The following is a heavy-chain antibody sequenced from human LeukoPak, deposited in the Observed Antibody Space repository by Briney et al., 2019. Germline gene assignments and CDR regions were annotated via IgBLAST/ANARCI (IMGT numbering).Heavy chain of an antibody. D-gene: IGHD6-19*01. CDR2: IAYDGSNK. CDR3: AKFDGYCSGWSPDY. Sequence: GGSLRLSCVAAGFTFNTYGMHWVRQAPGKGLEWVAAIAYDGSNKYYAGSLRGRFTISRDNSKNTLYLQMNSLRVEDTAVYYCAKFDGYCSGWSPDYWGQGTLVTVSS. J-gene: IGHJ4*02. V-gene: IGHV3-30*18. CDR1: GFTFNTYG.